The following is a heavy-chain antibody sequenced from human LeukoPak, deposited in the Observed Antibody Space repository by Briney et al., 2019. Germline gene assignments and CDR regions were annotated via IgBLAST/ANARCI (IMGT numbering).Heavy chain of an antibody. D-gene: IGHD3-16*01. V-gene: IGHV1-8*01. CDR2: MNPNSGNT. Sequence: ASVKVSCKASGYTFTSYDINWVRQATGRGLEWMGWMNPNSGNTGYAQKFQGRVTMTRNTSISTAYMELSSLRSEDTAVYYCARGGRFGGVSPDFDYWGQGTLVTDSS. CDR3: ARGGRFGGVSPDFDY. CDR1: GYTFTSYD. J-gene: IGHJ4*02.